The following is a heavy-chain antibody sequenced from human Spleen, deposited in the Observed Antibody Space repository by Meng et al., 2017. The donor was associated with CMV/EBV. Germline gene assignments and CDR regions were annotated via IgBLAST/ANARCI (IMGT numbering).Heavy chain of an antibody. Sequence: GGSLRLSCAASGSTFSSYAMSWVRQAPGKGLEWVSVIYSGGSSTYYADAVKGRFTITRDNSKNTLYLQMNSRRAEATAVYYCAKAVGATGWYYFDYWGQGTLVTVSS. V-gene: IGHV3-23*03. CDR3: AKAVGATGWYYFDY. D-gene: IGHD1-26*01. CDR2: IYSGGSST. J-gene: IGHJ4*02. CDR1: GSTFSSYA.